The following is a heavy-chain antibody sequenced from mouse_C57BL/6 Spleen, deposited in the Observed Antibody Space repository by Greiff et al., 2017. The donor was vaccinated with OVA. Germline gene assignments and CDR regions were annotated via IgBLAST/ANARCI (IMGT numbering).Heavy chain of an antibody. CDR1: GYSITSGYY. Sequence: EVKLEESGPGLVKPSQSLSLTCSVTGYSITSGYYWNWIRQFPGNKLEWMGYISYDGSNNYNPSLKNRISITRDTSKNQFFLKLNSVTTEDTATYYCARGELSPFADWGQGTLVTVSA. CDR3: ARGELSPFAD. V-gene: IGHV3-6*01. D-gene: IGHD3-2*02. J-gene: IGHJ3*01. CDR2: ISYDGSN.